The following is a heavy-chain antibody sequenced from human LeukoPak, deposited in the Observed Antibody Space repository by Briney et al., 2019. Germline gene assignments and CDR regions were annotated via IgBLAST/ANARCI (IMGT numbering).Heavy chain of an antibody. J-gene: IGHJ4*02. CDR3: ATWNTAMADYYFDY. V-gene: IGHV1-18*01. Sequence: ASVTVSCKASGYTFTSYGISWVRQAPGQGLEWMGWISAYNGNTNYAQKLQGRVTMTTDTSTSTAYMELRSLRSEDTAVYYCATWNTAMADYYFDYWGQGTLVTVSS. CDR2: ISAYNGNT. D-gene: IGHD5-18*01. CDR1: GYTFTSYG.